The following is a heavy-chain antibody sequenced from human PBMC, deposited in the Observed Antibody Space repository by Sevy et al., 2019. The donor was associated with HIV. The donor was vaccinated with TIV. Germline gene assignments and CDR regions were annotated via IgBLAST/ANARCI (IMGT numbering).Heavy chain of an antibody. D-gene: IGHD6-13*01. Sequence: GGSLRLSCAASGFTFSDYYMSWIRQAPGKGLEWVSYISSSGSTIYYADSVKGRFTISRDNAKNSLYLQMNSLGAEDTAVYYCARSPPGRIAAAGRVSYYFDYWGQGTLVTVSS. J-gene: IGHJ4*02. V-gene: IGHV3-11*01. CDR2: ISSSGSTI. CDR1: GFTFSDYY. CDR3: ARSPPGRIAAAGRVSYYFDY.